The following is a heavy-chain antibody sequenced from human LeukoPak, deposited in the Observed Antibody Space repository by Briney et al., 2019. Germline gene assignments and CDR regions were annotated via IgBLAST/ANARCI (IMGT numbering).Heavy chain of an antibody. CDR1: GGSISSGGYY. J-gene: IGHJ4*02. Sequence: SQTLSLTCTVSGGSISSGGYYWSWIRQHPRKGLEWIGYIYYSGSTYYNPSLKSRVTISVDTSKNQFSLKLSSVTAADTAVYYCARAKWFGELLVGYFDYWGQGTLVTVSS. CDR2: IYYSGST. V-gene: IGHV4-31*03. D-gene: IGHD3-10*01. CDR3: ARAKWFGELLVGYFDY.